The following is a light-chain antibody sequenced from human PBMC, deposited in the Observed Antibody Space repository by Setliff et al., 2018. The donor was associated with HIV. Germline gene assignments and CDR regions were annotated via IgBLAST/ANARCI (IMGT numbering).Light chain of an antibody. CDR3: SSWTSTKYV. CDR1: SSDVGGYDY. V-gene: IGLV2-14*03. Sequence: QSVLTQPASVSGSPGQSITMSCTGTSSDVGGYDYVSWHQQHPGKAPKLMIYDVRNRPSGVSNRFSGSKSGSTASLTVSGLQAEDEADYYCSSWTSTKYVFGTGTRSPS. CDR2: DVR. J-gene: IGLJ1*01.